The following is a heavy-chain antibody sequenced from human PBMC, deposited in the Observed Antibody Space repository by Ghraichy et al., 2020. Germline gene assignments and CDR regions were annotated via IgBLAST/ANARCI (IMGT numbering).Heavy chain of an antibody. CDR1: GFTFSNAW. V-gene: IGHV3-15*01. CDR3: TTAKVGATRGYFDY. Sequence: GGSLRLSCAASGFTFSNAWMSWVRQAPGKGLEWVGRIKSKTDGGTTDYAAPVKGRFTISRDDSKNTLYLQMNSLKTEDTAVYYCTTAKVGATRGYFDYWGQGTLVTVSS. D-gene: IGHD1-26*01. J-gene: IGHJ4*02. CDR2: IKSKTDGGTT.